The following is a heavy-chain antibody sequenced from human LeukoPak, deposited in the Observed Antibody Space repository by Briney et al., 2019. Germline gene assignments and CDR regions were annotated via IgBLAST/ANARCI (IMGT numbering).Heavy chain of an antibody. D-gene: IGHD2-15*01. CDR2: ISRYGGST. Sequence: PGGSLRLSCAASGFTFSSYAMHWVRQAPEKGLEYVSAISRYGGSTYYANSMKGRFTISRDNSKNTLYLQMGSLRPEDMAVSYCAREGRLRPSHIDYWGQGTLVTVSS. CDR3: AREGRLRPSHIDY. J-gene: IGHJ4*02. CDR1: GFTFSSYA. V-gene: IGHV3-64*01.